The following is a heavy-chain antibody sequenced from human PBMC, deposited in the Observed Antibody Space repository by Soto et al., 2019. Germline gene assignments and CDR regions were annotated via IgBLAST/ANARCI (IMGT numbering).Heavy chain of an antibody. J-gene: IGHJ6*02. CDR2: ISYDGSNK. V-gene: IGHV3-30*18. CDR1: GFTFSSYA. CDR3: AKAVDGSGTFDYYGMDV. Sequence: QVQLVESGGGVVQPGRSLRLSCAASGFTFSSYAMHWVRQAPGKGLEWVVVISYDGSNKYYADSVKDRFTISRDQSKNTVFLQMNSLRVEDTAVYYCAKAVDGSGTFDYYGMDVWGQGTTVTVSS. D-gene: IGHD3-10*01.